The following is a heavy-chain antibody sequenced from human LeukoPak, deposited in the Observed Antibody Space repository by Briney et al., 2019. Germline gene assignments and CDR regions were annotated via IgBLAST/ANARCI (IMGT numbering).Heavy chain of an antibody. CDR2: ISSSGSTI. Sequence: GRSLRLSCAASGFTFSDYDMSWIRQAPGKGLEWVSYISSSGSTIYYADSVKGRFTISRDNAKNSLYLQMNSLRAEDTAVYYCASGVAAATYAFEIWGPGIMVTVSS. CDR1: GFTFSDYD. V-gene: IGHV3-11*01. CDR3: ASGVAAATYAFEI. D-gene: IGHD6-13*01. J-gene: IGHJ3*02.